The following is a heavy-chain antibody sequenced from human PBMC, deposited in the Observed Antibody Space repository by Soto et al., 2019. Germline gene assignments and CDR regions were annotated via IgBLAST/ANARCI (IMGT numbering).Heavy chain of an antibody. D-gene: IGHD3-16*01. J-gene: IGHJ3*02. CDR3: AKAPSTLVNPGEAFDI. CDR2: ISGSGGST. CDR1: GFTFSSYA. Sequence: EVQLLESGGGLVQPGGSLRLSCAASGFTFSSYAMSWVRQAPGKGLEWVSAISGSGGSTYYADSVKGRFTISRDNSRNALYLQMNSVRAEDAAVDYCAKAPSTLVNPGEAFDIWGQGTMVTVSS. V-gene: IGHV3-23*01.